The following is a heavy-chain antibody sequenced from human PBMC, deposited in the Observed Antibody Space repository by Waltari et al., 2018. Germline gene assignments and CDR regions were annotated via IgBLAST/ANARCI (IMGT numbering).Heavy chain of an antibody. D-gene: IGHD1-20*01. V-gene: IGHV3-11*04. J-gene: IGHJ4*02. CDR3: ARDNWDY. CDR1: GFGFSDSY. Sequence: QVQLVESGGGLVRPGGSLRLSCAASGFGFSDSYMTWVRQVPGRGLEWVSYMDSGGSAINYADSVKGRFTIARDNSKNTLYLQMNSLRAEDTAVYYCARDNWDYWGQGTLVTVSS. CDR2: MDSGGSAI.